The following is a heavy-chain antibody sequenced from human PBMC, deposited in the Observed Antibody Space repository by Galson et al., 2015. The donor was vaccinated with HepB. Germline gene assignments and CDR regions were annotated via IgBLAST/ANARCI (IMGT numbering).Heavy chain of an antibody. V-gene: IGHV2-70*11. D-gene: IGHD6-13*01. J-gene: IGHJ4*02. CDR3: ARIRGAAAGSWGFDY. Sequence: PALVKPTQTLTLTCTFSGFSLSTSGMCVSWIRQPPGQALEWLARIDWDDDIYYNTSLQTRLTISKDTSKNQVVLTMTNMDLVDTATYYCARIRGAAAGSWGFDYWGQGTLVTVSS. CDR2: IDWDDDI. CDR1: GFSLSTSGMC.